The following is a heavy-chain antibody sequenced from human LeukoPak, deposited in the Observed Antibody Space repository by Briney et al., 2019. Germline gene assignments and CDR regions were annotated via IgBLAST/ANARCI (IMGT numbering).Heavy chain of an antibody. J-gene: IGHJ3*02. CDR1: GFTFDDYA. CDR2: ISWNSGSI. D-gene: IGHD2/OR15-2a*01. CDR3: AKDILSRLTGGAFDI. Sequence: GRSLRLSCAASGFTFDDYAMHWVRQAPGKGLEWVSGISWNSGSIGYADSVKGRFTISRGNAKNSLYLQMNSLRAEDTALYYCAKDILSRLTGGAFDIWGQGTMVTASS. V-gene: IGHV3-9*01.